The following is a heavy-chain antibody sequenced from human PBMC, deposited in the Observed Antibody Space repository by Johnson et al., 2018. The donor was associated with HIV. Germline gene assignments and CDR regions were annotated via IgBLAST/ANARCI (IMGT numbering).Heavy chain of an antibody. V-gene: IGHV3-NL1*01. CDR3: APYRAVGSAPTGAFDV. CDR1: GFTFSTYA. Sequence: VQLVESGGGVVQPGRSLRLSCAASGFTFSTYALHWVRQAPGKWLEWVSVIYSGGSTYYADSVKGRFTISRDNSKNSLYLRMNSLRAEDTAMYYCAPYRAVGSAPTGAFDVWGQGTMVTVSS. D-gene: IGHD7-27*01. CDR2: IYSGGST. J-gene: IGHJ3*01.